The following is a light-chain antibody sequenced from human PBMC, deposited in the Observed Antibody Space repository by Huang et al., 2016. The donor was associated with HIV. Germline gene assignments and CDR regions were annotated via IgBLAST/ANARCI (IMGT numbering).Light chain of an antibody. CDR2: STS. Sequence: DIQMTQSPSSLSAFVGDTVTITCRASQGISNSVACYQQKPGKAPKLLLFSTSRLESGDPSRFRGGGSGTYYTLTINGLQPDDFATYYCQQYYTSPTFGQGSKVEIK. J-gene: IGKJ1*01. CDR3: QQYYTSPT. CDR1: QGISNS. V-gene: IGKV1-NL1*01.